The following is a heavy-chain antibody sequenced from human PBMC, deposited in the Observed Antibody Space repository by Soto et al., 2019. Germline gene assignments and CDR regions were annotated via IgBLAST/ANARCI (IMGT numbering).Heavy chain of an antibody. CDR3: ARDVLRYFDWLPSHWYFDL. CDR2: ISAYNGNT. CDR1: GYTFTGSG. Sequence: QVQLVQSGAEVKKPGASVKVSCKASGYTFTGSGISWVRQAPGQGLEWMGWISAYNGNTNYAQKVQGRVTMTTDTSTSTAYMELRSLRSDDTAVYYCARDVLRYFDWLPSHWYFDLWGRGTLVTVSS. J-gene: IGHJ2*01. V-gene: IGHV1-18*04. D-gene: IGHD3-9*01.